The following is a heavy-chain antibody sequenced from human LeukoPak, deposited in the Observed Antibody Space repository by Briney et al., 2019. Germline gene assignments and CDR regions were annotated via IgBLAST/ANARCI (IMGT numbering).Heavy chain of an antibody. CDR1: GGSISSGEYY. CDR3: ANLRGYSYGRFDY. CDR2: IYYSGST. D-gene: IGHD5-18*01. V-gene: IGHV4-30-4*08. Sequence: SETLSLTCTVSGGSISSGEYYWNWLRQPPGKGLERIGYIYYSGSTYYNPSLKSRVTISVNTSKNQFSLKLSAVTAADTAVYYCANLRGYSYGRFDYWGQGTLVTVSS. J-gene: IGHJ4*02.